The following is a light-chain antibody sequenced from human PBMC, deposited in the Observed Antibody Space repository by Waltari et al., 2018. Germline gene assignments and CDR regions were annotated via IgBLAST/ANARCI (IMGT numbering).Light chain of an antibody. CDR1: SSDVGGYNY. J-gene: IGLJ2*01. CDR3: QSYDSNLVV. Sequence: QSALTQPPSASGSPGQSVTISCAGTSSDVGGYNYVSWYQQYPGKAPKLMIYEVSKRPSGVPDRFSGSKSGNTASLTVSGLQAEDEADYYCQSYDSNLVVFGGGTKLTVL. V-gene: IGLV2-8*01. CDR2: EVS.